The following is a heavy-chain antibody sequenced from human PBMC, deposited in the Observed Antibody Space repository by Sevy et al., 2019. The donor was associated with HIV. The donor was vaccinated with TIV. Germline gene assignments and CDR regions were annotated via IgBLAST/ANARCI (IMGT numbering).Heavy chain of an antibody. J-gene: IGHJ4*02. V-gene: IGHV3-21*01. CDR1: GFTFSSYS. CDR2: ISSSSTYI. CDR3: ARGPDYYDRSGYYYQ. D-gene: IGHD3-22*01. Sequence: GGSLRLSCAASGFTFSSYSMHWVRQAPGKGLEWVSSISSSSTYIYYADSVKGQFTISRDNAKNSLYLQMNSLRAEDTAVYYCARGPDYYDRSGYYYQWGQGTLVTVSS.